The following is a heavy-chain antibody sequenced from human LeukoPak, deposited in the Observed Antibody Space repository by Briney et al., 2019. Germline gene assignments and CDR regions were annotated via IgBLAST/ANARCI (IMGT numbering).Heavy chain of an antibody. D-gene: IGHD2-2*01. CDR2: IYTGDNT. V-gene: IGHV3-53*01. J-gene: IGHJ6*03. Sequence: PGGSLRLPCAASGFIFSSDWMHWVRQGPAKGLEWVSVIYTGDNTYYADSVKGRFTISRDKSKNTLYLQMNSLRAEDTAVYYCTRDSSSDTSSYYYMDVWGKGTTVTVSS. CDR3: TRDSSSDTSSYYYMDV. CDR1: GFIFSSDW.